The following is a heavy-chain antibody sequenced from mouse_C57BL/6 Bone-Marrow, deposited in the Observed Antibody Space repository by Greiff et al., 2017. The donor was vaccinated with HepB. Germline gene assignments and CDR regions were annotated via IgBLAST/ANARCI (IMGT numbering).Heavy chain of an antibody. CDR2: IYPSDSET. V-gene: IGHV1-61*01. Sequence: QVQLQQPGAELVRPGSSVKLSCKASGYTFTSYWMDWVKQRPGQGLEWIGNIYPSDSETHYNQKFKDKATLTVDKSSSTAYMQLSSLTSEDSAVYYYARNPIYYYGSSFYWYFDVWGTGTTVTVSS. CDR1: GYTFTSYW. J-gene: IGHJ1*03. CDR3: ARNPIYYYGSSFYWYFDV. D-gene: IGHD1-1*01.